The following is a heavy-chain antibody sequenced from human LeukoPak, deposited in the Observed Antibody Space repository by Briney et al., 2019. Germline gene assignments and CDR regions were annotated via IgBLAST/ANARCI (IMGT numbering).Heavy chain of an antibody. D-gene: IGHD5-18*01. CDR2: INPNSGGT. CDR1: GYTFTGYY. J-gene: IGHJ4*02. Sequence: ASVKVSCKASGYTFTGYYMHWVRQAPGQGLELMGWINPNSGGTNYAQKFQGRVTMTRDTSISTAYMELSRLRSDDTAVYYCARASGLSWIQLFGYWGQGTLVTVSS. V-gene: IGHV1-2*02. CDR3: ARASGLSWIQLFGY.